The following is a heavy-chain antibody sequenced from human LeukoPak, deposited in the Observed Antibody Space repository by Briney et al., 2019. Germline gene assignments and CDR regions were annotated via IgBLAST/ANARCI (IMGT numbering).Heavy chain of an antibody. CDR3: ARLPGSNYYYMDV. V-gene: IGHV3-74*01. J-gene: IGHJ6*03. Sequence: GGSLRLSCAASGFTFSSYWMHWVRQAPGKGLVWVSRINNDGSSTRYADSVKGRFTISRDNAKNTLYLQMNSLRAEDTAVYYCARLPGSNYYYMDVWGKGTTVTVSS. CDR1: GFTFSSYW. CDR2: INNDGSST. D-gene: IGHD3-10*01.